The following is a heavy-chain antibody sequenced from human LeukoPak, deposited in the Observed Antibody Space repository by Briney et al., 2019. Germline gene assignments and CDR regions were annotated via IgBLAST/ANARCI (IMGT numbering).Heavy chain of an antibody. Sequence: PGGSLRLSXAASGFTFSSYSMNWVRQAPGKGLEWVSYISSSSSTIYYADSVKGRFTISRDNAKNSLYLQMNSLRAEDTAVYYCARDRKYSSGWYYFDYWGQGTLVTVSS. CDR1: GFTFSSYS. J-gene: IGHJ4*02. CDR2: ISSSSSTI. CDR3: ARDRKYSSGWYYFDY. V-gene: IGHV3-48*01. D-gene: IGHD6-19*01.